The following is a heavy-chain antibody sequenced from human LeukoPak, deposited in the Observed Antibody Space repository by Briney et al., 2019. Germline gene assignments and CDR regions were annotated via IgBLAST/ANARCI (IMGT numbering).Heavy chain of an antibody. CDR2: IYYSGST. J-gene: IGHJ3*02. D-gene: IGHD6-13*01. Sequence: PSETLSLTCTVSGGSVSSSTYYWGWIRQPPGKGLEWIGSIYYSGSTYYNPSLKSRVTISVDTSKNQFSLKLSSVTAADTAVYYCAGQEQQLADAFDIWGQGTMVTVSS. V-gene: IGHV4-39*01. CDR1: GGSVSSSTYY. CDR3: AGQEQQLADAFDI.